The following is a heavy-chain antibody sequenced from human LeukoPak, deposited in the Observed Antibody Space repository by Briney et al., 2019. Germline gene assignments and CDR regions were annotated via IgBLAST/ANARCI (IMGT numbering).Heavy chain of an antibody. J-gene: IGHJ4*02. Sequence: SETLSLTCTVSGGSISSSSYYWGWIRQPPGKGLEWIGSIYYSGSTYYNPSLKSRVTISVDTSKNQFSLKLNSVTAADTAVYYCARVADGKGYPFDYWGQGTLVTVSS. CDR1: GGSISSSSYY. D-gene: IGHD5-18*01. V-gene: IGHV4-39*07. CDR2: IYYSGST. CDR3: ARVADGKGYPFDY.